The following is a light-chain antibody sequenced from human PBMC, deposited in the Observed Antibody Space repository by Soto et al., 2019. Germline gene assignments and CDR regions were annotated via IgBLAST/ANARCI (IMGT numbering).Light chain of an antibody. CDR1: KLGDKY. J-gene: IGLJ2*01. Sequence: SYELTQPPSVSVSPGQTASIACSGHKLGDKYACWYQQKPGQSPVLVIYQDNKRPSGIPERFSGSNSGNTATLTISGTQAMDEADYYCQAWDSNTVVFGGGTKVTVL. CDR2: QDN. V-gene: IGLV3-1*01. CDR3: QAWDSNTVV.